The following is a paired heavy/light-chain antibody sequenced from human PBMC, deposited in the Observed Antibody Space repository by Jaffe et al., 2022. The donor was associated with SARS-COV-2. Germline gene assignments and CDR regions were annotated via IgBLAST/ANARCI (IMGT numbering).Heavy chain of an antibody. J-gene: IGHJ6*02. CDR3: ARQEYYTRTVDV. V-gene: IGHV5-51*01. CDR1: GYSFSNYW. D-gene: IGHD3-10*01. Sequence: EVQLVQSGAEVKKPGESLKISCKGSGYSFSNYWIAWVRQMPGRGLEWMAMIYPGDSDTRYSPSLQGQVTMSADKSISTAYLQWSGLGASDTAIYYCARQEYYTRTVDVWGQGTTVTVSS. CDR2: IYPGDSDT.
Light chain of an antibody. CDR2: EAS. CDR1: GSDVGRYKF. J-gene: IGLJ3*02. Sequence: QSALTQPASVSGSPGQSITISCTGSGSDVGRYKFVSWFQQHPGNAPKLMIYEASKRPPGASNRFSGSKSGNTASLTISGLQAEDEADYFCCSYGGSSTLLFGGGTKLTVL. V-gene: IGLV2-23*01. CDR3: CSYGGSSTLL.